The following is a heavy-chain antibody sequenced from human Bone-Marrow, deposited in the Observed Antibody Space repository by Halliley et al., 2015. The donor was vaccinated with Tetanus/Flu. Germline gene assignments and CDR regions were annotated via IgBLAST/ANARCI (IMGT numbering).Heavy chain of an antibody. V-gene: IGHV3-23*01. CDR1: GFTFNRYA. CDR2: ISGSGGST. Sequence: AASGFTFNRYAMSWVRQAPGKGLEWVSGISGSGGSTYYADSVKGWFTISRDNSKNRLYVQMNSLRAEDTAVYYCAKVGYYDSSGYSIIGFFDYWGQGTVVTVSS. J-gene: IGHJ4*02. D-gene: IGHD3-22*01. CDR3: AKVGYYDSSGYSIIGFFDY.